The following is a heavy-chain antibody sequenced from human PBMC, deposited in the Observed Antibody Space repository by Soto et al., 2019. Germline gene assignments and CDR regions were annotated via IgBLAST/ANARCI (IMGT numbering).Heavy chain of an antibody. J-gene: IGHJ6*02. V-gene: IGHV5-51*01. D-gene: IGHD3-9*01. Sequence: GESLKSSCKGAGYSFTSYWISSVRQIPGNGLEWMGILYHRGSDTGYRPSFQGEATISADKSISFGYLQWSSLKAPNTAIHYCARHGAGYEYSENGMDVWCPGTTVTVSS. CDR3: ARHGAGYEYSENGMDV. CDR2: LYHRGSDT. CDR1: GYSFTSYW.